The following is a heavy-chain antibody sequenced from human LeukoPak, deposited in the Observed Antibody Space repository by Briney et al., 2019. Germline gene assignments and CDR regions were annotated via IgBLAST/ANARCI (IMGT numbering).Heavy chain of an antibody. V-gene: IGHV3-33*03. Sequence: GRSLRLSCAASGFTFSSYGIHWVRQAPGKGLEWVAVIWNDGSNKYYADSVKGRFSISRDNAENSLYLQMNSLSAEDTAVYYCARSWNSLDNWGQGTLVIVSS. CDR3: ARSWNSLDN. D-gene: IGHD1/OR15-1a*01. CDR2: IWNDGSNK. CDR1: GFTFSSYG. J-gene: IGHJ4*02.